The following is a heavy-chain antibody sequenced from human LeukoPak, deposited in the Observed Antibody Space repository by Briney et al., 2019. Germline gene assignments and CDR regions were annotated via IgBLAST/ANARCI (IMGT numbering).Heavy chain of an antibody. Sequence: ASVKVSCKASGYTFTGYHIHWVRQAPGQGLEWMGRINPYSGDTNFAQKFQGRVTMTRDTSITTAYMDLSRLTPDDTAVYFCARDQGSLTRSWYTGYWGQGTQATVSS. V-gene: IGHV1-2*06. CDR3: ARDQGSLTRSWYTGY. J-gene: IGHJ4*02. CDR2: INPYSGDT. CDR1: GYTFTGYH. D-gene: IGHD6-13*01.